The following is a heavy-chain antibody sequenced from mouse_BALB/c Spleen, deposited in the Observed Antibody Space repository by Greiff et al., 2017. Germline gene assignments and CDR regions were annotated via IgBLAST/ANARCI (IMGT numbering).Heavy chain of an antibody. CDR3: AGYGNYVIFAY. V-gene: IGHV4-1*02. D-gene: IGHD2-1*01. CDR1: GFDFSRYW. CDR2: INPDSSTI. J-gene: IGHJ3*01. Sequence: DVMLVESGGGLVQPGGSLKLSCAASGFDFSRYWMSWVRQAPGKGLEWIGEINPDSSTINYTPSLKDKFIISRDNAKNTLYLQMSKVGSEDTALYYCAGYGNYVIFAYWGQGTLVTVSA.